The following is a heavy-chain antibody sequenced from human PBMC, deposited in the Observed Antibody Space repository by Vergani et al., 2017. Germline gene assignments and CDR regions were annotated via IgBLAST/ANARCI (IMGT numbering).Heavy chain of an antibody. CDR3: ARGGYSYGQGWFDP. Sequence: QVQLVQSGAEVKKPGSSVKVSCKASGGTFSSYTISWVRQAPGQGLEWMGRIIPILGIANYAQKFQGRVTITADKSTSTAYMELSSLRSEDTAVYYWARGGYSYGQGWFDPWGQGTLVTVSS. J-gene: IGHJ5*02. CDR1: GGTFSSYT. CDR2: IIPILGIA. V-gene: IGHV1-69*02. D-gene: IGHD5-18*01.